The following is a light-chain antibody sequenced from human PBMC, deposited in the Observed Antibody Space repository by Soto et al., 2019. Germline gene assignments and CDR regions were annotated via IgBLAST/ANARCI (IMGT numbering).Light chain of an antibody. CDR1: QGITSW. J-gene: IGKJ4*01. CDR2: AAS. CDR3: QQTTIFPLT. Sequence: DIQVTQSPSSVSASVGDRVTITCRASQGITSWLAWYQHKPGRAPKLLIYAASSLQSGVPSRFSGSGSGTDFTLTISSLQPEDFATYYCQQTTIFPLTFGGGTKVEIK. V-gene: IGKV1-12*01.